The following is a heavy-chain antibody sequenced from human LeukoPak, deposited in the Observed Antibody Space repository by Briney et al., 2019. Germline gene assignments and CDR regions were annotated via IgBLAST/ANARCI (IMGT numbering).Heavy chain of an antibody. J-gene: IGHJ4*02. CDR2: IKQAGSER. Sequence: GGSLRLSCAASGFTFTRYWMSWVRQAPGKGLEWVANIKQAGSERHYVDSVKGRFTISRDNARNSVYLQMNSLSDDDTAVYYCARDGDYIMPPFDYWGQGILVTVSS. V-gene: IGHV3-7*01. CDR3: ARDGDYIMPPFDY. CDR1: GFTFTRYW. D-gene: IGHD4-17*01.